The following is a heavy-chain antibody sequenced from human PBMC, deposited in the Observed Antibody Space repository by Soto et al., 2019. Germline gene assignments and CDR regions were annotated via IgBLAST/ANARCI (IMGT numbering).Heavy chain of an antibody. CDR1: GRSIRSSSYY. Sequence: SDTLSLTCTVSGRSIRSSSYYWVWIREPPGKGLEWIGSIYYSGSTYYNPSLKSRVTISVDTSKNQFSLKLSSVTAADTAVYYCARRLYYDSSGFEGGGMDVWGQGTTVT. J-gene: IGHJ6*02. CDR2: IYYSGST. CDR3: ARRLYYDSSGFEGGGMDV. V-gene: IGHV4-39*01. D-gene: IGHD3-22*01.